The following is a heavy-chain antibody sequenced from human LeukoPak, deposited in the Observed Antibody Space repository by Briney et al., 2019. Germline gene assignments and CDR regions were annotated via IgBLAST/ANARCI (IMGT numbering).Heavy chain of an antibody. CDR1: GGSISSGGYY. D-gene: IGHD2-2*01. CDR2: IYYSGST. Sequence: SQTLSLTCTVSGGSISSGGYYWSWLRQHPGKGLEWIGYIYYSGSTYYNPSLKSRVTISVDTSKNQFSLKLSSVTAADTAVYYCARGGYCSSTSCYGSRELWFDPWGQGTLVTVSS. J-gene: IGHJ5*02. V-gene: IGHV4-31*03. CDR3: ARGGYCSSTSCYGSRELWFDP.